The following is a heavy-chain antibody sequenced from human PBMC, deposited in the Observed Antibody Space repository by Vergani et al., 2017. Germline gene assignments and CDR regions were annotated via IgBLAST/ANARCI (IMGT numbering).Heavy chain of an antibody. CDR3: ARFIVDIVATSFNWFDP. Sequence: QVQLQESGPGLVKPSETLSLTCTVSGGSISSYYWSWSRQPPGQGLELIGYIYYSGSTNYNPSLKSRVTISVDTSKSQFSLKLSSVPAADTAVYYCARFIVDIVATSFNWFDPWGQGTLVTVSS. D-gene: IGHD5-12*01. V-gene: IGHV4-59*01. CDR2: IYYSGST. J-gene: IGHJ5*02. CDR1: GGSISSYY.